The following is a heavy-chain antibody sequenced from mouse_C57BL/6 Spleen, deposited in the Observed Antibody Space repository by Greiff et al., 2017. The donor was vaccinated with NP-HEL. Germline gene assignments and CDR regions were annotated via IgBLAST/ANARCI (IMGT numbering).Heavy chain of an antibody. Sequence: EVQLQQSGPELVKPGASVKIPCKASGYTFTDYNMDWVKQSHGKSLEWIGDINPNNGGTIYNQKFKGKATLTVDKSSSTAYIELRSLTSEDTAVYYWARIYGNYDAMDYWGQGTSVTVSS. CDR2: INPNNGGT. CDR1: GYTFTDYN. J-gene: IGHJ4*01. V-gene: IGHV1-18*01. D-gene: IGHD2-1*01. CDR3: ARIYGNYDAMDY.